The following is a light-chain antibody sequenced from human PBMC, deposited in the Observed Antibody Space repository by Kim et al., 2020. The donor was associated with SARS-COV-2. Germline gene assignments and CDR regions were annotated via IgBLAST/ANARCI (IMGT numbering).Light chain of an antibody. V-gene: IGLV2-23*02. CDR3: CSYAGSSTYVV. J-gene: IGLJ2*01. CDR1: SSDFGSYNL. CDR2: EVS. Sequence: QSLTIPCTGTSSDFGSYNLVSWYQQHPGKAPKLMIYEVSKRPSGVSNRFSGSKSGNTASLTISGLQAEDEADYYCCSYAGSSTYVVFGGGTQLTVL.